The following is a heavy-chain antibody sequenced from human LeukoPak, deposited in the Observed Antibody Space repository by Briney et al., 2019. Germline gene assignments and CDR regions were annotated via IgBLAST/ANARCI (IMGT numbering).Heavy chain of an antibody. V-gene: IGHV1-69*13. J-gene: IGHJ4*02. CDR2: IIPIFGTA. Sequence: SVKVSCKASGGTFSSYAISWVRQAPGQGLEWMGGIIPIFGTANYAQKFQGRVTITADESTSTAYMELSSLRSEDTAVYYCARSVAAMQRGYSYGYLDYWGQGTLVTVSS. CDR3: ARSVAAMQRGYSYGYLDY. CDR1: GGTFSSYA. D-gene: IGHD5-18*01.